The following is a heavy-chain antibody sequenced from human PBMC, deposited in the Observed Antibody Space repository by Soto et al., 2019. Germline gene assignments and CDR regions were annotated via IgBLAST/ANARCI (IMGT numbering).Heavy chain of an antibody. CDR3: ARGLGGSYWSRLRHSDY. CDR1: GGSFSGYY. V-gene: IGHV4-34*01. CDR2: INHSGST. Sequence: SETLSLTCAVYGGSFSGYYWSWIRQPPGKGLEWIGEINHSGSTNYNPSLKSRVTISVDTSENQFSLKLSSVTAADTAVYYCARGLGGSYWSRLRHSDYWGQGTLVTVST. D-gene: IGHD1-26*01. J-gene: IGHJ4*02.